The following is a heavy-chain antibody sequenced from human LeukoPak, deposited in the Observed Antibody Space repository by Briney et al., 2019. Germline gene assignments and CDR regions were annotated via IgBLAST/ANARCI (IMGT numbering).Heavy chain of an antibody. D-gene: IGHD7-27*01. CDR1: GGSISSYY. Sequence: PSETLSLTCTVSGGSISSYYWSWIRQPPGKGLEWIGYIHYSGSAKYSPSYNPSLKSRVTISVDTSKNQFSLKLSSVTAADTAVYYCAREGTGEYHFDYWGQGTLVTVSS. CDR3: AREGTGEYHFDY. J-gene: IGHJ4*02. CDR2: IHYSGSA. V-gene: IGHV4-59*01.